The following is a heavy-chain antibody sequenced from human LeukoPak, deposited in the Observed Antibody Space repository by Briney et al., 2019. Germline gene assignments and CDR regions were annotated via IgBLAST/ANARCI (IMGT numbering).Heavy chain of an antibody. V-gene: IGHV3-23*01. J-gene: IGHJ4*02. CDR2: IIYSGGAT. CDR1: GFTVSSSA. Sequence: PGWALRLSCAASGFTVSSSAMTWVRQGPGTGLEFVASIIYSGGATYYADSVKGRFTISRDNSKNTLYLQMNSLRAEDTSLYYCAKDGLYYDGSEHVYYFDSWGQGTLVTVSS. D-gene: IGHD3-22*01. CDR3: AKDGLYYDGSEHVYYFDS.